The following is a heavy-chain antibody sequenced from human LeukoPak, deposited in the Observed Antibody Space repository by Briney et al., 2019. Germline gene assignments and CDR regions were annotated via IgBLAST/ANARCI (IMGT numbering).Heavy chain of an antibody. CDR3: EKGTWIQLVPLDY. D-gene: IGHD5-18*01. Sequence: GGSLRLSCAASGFTFRSYAMSWVRQAPGKGLEWVSAISRSGGSTYYVDSVKGRVTLYRDNSKNTLYLQMNSLRAEDTAVYYCEKGTWIQLVPLDYWGQGTLVTVSS. CDR1: GFTFRSYA. V-gene: IGHV3-23*01. CDR2: ISRSGGST. J-gene: IGHJ4*02.